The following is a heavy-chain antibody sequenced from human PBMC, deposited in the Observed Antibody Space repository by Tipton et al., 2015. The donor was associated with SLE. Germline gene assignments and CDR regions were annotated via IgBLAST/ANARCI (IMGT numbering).Heavy chain of an antibody. CDR1: GGSISSGSYY. D-gene: IGHD3-10*01. Sequence: LRLSCTVSGGSISSGSYYWSWIRQPAGKGLEWIGYIYTSGSTNYNPSLKSRVTISVDKSKNQFSLKLSSVTAADTAVYYCARVGWDLLWFGEYQPHNWFDPWGQGTLVTVSS. J-gene: IGHJ5*02. CDR3: ARVGWDLLWFGEYQPHNWFDP. V-gene: IGHV4-61*09. CDR2: IYTSGST.